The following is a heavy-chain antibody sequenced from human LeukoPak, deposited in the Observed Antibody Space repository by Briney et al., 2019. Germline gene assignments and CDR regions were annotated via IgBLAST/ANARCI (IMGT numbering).Heavy chain of an antibody. CDR1: GGSISSGSYY. CDR3: ARDLGGAFDI. J-gene: IGHJ3*02. Sequence: SETLSLTCTVSGGSISSGSYYWSWIRQPAGKGLEWIGRIYTSGSTNYNPSLKSRVTISVDTSKNQFSLKLSSVTAADTCVYYCARDLGGAFDIWGQGTMVTVSS. CDR2: IYTSGST. V-gene: IGHV4-61*02. D-gene: IGHD1-26*01.